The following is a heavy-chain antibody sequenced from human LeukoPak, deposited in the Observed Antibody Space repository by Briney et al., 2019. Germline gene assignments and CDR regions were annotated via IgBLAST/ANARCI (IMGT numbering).Heavy chain of an antibody. J-gene: IGHJ5*02. V-gene: IGHV1-69*13. CDR2: IIPIFGTA. Sequence: SVKVSCKASGGTFSSYAISWVRQAPGQGLEWMGGIIPIFGTANYAQKFQGRVTITADESTGTAYMELSSLRSEDTAVYYCARDLYGVYNWFDPWGQGTLVTVSS. D-gene: IGHD3-10*01. CDR1: GGTFSSYA. CDR3: ARDLYGVYNWFDP.